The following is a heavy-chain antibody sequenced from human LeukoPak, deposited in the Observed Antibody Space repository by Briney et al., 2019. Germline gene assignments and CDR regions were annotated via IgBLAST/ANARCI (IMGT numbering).Heavy chain of an antibody. CDR1: GGSFSGYY. V-gene: IGHV4-34*01. D-gene: IGHD3-3*01. Sequence: SETLSLTCAVYGGSFSGYYWSWIRQPPGKGLEWIGEINHSGSTNYNPSLKSRVTISVDTSKNQFSLKLSPVTAADTAVYYCARVRITIFGVVQNWFDPWGQGTLVTVSS. CDR3: ARVRITIFGVVQNWFDP. J-gene: IGHJ5*02. CDR2: INHSGST.